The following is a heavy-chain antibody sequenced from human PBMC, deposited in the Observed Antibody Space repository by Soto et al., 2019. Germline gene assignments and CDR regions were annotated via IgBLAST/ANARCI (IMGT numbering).Heavy chain of an antibody. Sequence: QVQLQQWGAGLLKPSETLSLTCAVYGGSFSGYYWSWIRQPPGKGLEWIGEINHSGSTNYNPSLKSRVTISVDTSKNQFSLKLSSVTAADTAVYYCATAIADRYHYWGQGTLVTVSS. D-gene: IGHD6-6*01. CDR2: INHSGST. V-gene: IGHV4-34*01. CDR1: GGSFSGYY. CDR3: ATAIADRYHY. J-gene: IGHJ4*02.